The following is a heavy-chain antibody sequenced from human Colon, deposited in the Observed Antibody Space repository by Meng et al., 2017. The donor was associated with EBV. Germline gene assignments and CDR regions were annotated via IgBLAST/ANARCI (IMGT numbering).Heavy chain of an antibody. Sequence: VQLRQWGAGLVRSSATLSVTCAVSGVSITSNAWWSWVRQPPGKGLEWIGQIHHTGYSTFNPSLQSRVTMSVDKSKNQFFLTVRSVTASDTAVYYCARRDYGNYPLKSPWGQGVLVTVSS. CDR1: GVSITSNAW. D-gene: IGHD4-17*01. V-gene: IGHV4-4*02. J-gene: IGHJ5*02. CDR2: IHHTGYS. CDR3: ARRDYGNYPLKSP.